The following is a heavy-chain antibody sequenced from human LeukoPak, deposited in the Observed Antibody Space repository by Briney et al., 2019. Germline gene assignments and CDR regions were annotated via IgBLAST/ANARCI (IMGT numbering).Heavy chain of an antibody. J-gene: IGHJ4*02. CDR2: INHSGST. V-gene: IGHV4-34*01. CDR1: GGSFSGYY. D-gene: IGHD5-18*01. CDR3: AIYSYYFDY. Sequence: PSETLSLTCAVYGGSFSGYYWSWIRQPPGKGLEWIGEINHSGSTNNNPSLKSRVTISVDTSKNQFSLKLSSVTAADTAVYYCAIYSYYFDYWGQGTLVTVSS.